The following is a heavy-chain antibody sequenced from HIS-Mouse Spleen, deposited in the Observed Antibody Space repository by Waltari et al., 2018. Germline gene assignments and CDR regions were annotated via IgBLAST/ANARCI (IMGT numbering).Heavy chain of an antibody. Sequence: QVQLVQSGAEVKKPGASVKVSCKASGYTFTSYDINWVRQATGQGLEGMGWRNPNKGNTGYAQKFQGRVTMTRNTSISTAYMELSSLRSEDTAVYYCARVYYDFWSGYYYWGQGTLVTVSS. CDR3: ARVYYDFWSGYYY. CDR2: RNPNKGNT. CDR1: GYTFTSYD. D-gene: IGHD3-3*01. V-gene: IGHV1-8*01. J-gene: IGHJ4*02.